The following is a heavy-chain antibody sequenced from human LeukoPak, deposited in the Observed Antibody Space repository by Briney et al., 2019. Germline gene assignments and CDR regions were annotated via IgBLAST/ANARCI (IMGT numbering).Heavy chain of an antibody. J-gene: IGHJ4*02. D-gene: IGHD2-2*01. CDR3: AREYSSNWPFDY. V-gene: IGHV1-2*06. CDR1: GGTFSSYA. CDR2: IYPNSGDT. Sequence: AASVKVSCKASGGTFSSYAISWVRQAPGLGLEWMGRIYPNSGDTNYAQKFQGRVTVTRDTSIRTAFMELSRLRSDDTAVYYCAREYSSNWPFDYWGQGTLVTVSS.